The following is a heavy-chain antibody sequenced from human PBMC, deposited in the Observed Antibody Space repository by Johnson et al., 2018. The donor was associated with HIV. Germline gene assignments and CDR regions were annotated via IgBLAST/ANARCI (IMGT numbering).Heavy chain of an antibody. V-gene: IGHV3-30*04. J-gene: IGHJ3*02. CDR2: ISYDGSKK. CDR1: GFTFSSYA. Sequence: QVQLVESGGGVVQPGRSLRLSCAASGFTFSSYAMHWVRQAPGKGLEWVAVISYDGSKKYYADSVQGRFTISRDDSKNTLYLQMSSLRPEDTAVYYCAREPRIAAFRDAFDIWGQGTMVTVSS. D-gene: IGHD6-6*01. CDR3: AREPRIAAFRDAFDI.